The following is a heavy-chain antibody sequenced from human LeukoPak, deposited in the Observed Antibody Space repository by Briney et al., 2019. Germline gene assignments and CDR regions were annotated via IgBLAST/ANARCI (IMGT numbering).Heavy chain of an antibody. D-gene: IGHD1-26*01. J-gene: IGHJ6*03. CDR2: MNPNSGDT. CDR3: KFSGYNYNYYMDV. CDR1: GYSFSSYD. V-gene: IGHV1-8*01. Sequence: ASVRVSCKASGYSFSSYDLNWVRQAAGQGLEWMGWMNPNSGDTGYAQKFQGRVTFTRDTSISTAYMDLRSLRSEDQAIYFCKFSGYNYNYYMDVWGNGTTVTVSS.